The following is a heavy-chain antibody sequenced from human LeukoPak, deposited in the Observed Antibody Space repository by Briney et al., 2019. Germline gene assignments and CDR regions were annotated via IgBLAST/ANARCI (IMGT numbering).Heavy chain of an antibody. CDR2: ISSSSSYI. J-gene: IGHJ5*02. CDR3: ARDRTPYSSGWYGDWWFDP. V-gene: IGHV3-21*01. Sequence: GGSLRLPCAASGFTFSSYSMNWVRQAPGKGLEWVSSISSSSSYIYYADSVKGRFTISRDNAKNSLYLQMNSLRAEDTAVYYCARDRTPYSSGWYGDWWFDPWGQGTLVTVSS. CDR1: GFTFSSYS. D-gene: IGHD6-19*01.